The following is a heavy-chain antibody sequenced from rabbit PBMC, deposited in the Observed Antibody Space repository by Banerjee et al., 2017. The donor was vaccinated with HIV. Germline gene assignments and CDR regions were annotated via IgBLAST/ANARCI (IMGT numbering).Heavy chain of an antibody. D-gene: IGHD6-1*01. CDR2: INTSSGNT. CDR1: GFSFSSGYD. CDR3: ARGVAGYGWDL. V-gene: IGHV1S45*01. Sequence: QEQLEESGGDLVKPEGSLTLTCTASGFSFSSGYDMCWVRQAPGKGLEWIACINTSSGNTVYASWAKGRFTISKTSSTTMTLQMTSLTAADTATYFCARGVAGYGWDLWGQGTLVTVS. J-gene: IGHJ3*01.